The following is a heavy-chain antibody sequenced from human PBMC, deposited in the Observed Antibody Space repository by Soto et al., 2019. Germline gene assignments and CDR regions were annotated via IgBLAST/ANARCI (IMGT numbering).Heavy chain of an antibody. CDR2: INHRGGT. CDR1: GGSFSGYY. D-gene: IGHD3-22*01. V-gene: IGHV4-34*01. J-gene: IGHJ3*02. Sequence: QVQLQQWGAGLLKPSETLSLTCAVYGGSFSGYYWSWIRQPPGKGLEWIGEINHRGGTNYNPSLKGRVTISVDTSKNQFSRKLSSVTAADTAVYYCARGPHYYDSSGYYFALAFDIWGQGTMVTVSS. CDR3: ARGPHYYDSSGYYFALAFDI.